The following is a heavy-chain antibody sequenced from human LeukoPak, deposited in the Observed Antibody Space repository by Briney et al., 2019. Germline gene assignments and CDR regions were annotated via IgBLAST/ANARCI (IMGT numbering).Heavy chain of an antibody. Sequence: PGGSLRLSCAASGFTFSDYYMSWIRQAPGKGLEWVSHISGRGSTISCADSVKGRFTISRDNTKKSLYLQMNSLRAEDTVVYHRAREAGGRDLDSWGQGTLVTVSS. V-gene: IGHV3-11*01. CDR2: ISGRGSTI. CDR1: GFTFSDYY. CDR3: AREAGGRDLDS. D-gene: IGHD5-24*01. J-gene: IGHJ4*02.